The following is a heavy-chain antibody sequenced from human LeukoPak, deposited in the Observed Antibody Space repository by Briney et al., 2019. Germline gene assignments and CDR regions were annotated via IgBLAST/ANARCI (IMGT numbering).Heavy chain of an antibody. CDR3: ASYYDSSGYYLGFDY. J-gene: IGHJ4*02. V-gene: IGHV1-69*13. Sequence: GASVKVSCKASGGTFSSYAISWVRQAPGQGLEWMGGIIPIFGTANYAQKFQGRVTITADESTSTAYMELSSLRSEDTAVYYSASYYDSSGYYLGFDYWGQGTLVTVSS. CDR2: IIPIFGTA. CDR1: GGTFSSYA. D-gene: IGHD3-22*01.